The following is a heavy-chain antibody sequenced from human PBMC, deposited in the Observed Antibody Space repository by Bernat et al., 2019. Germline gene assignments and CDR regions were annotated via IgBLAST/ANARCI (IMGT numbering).Heavy chain of an antibody. CDR3: ALLTSSVATPVVDY. CDR1: GFTFSSYA. Sequence: QVQLVESGGGVVQPGRSLRLSCAASGFTFSSYAMHWVRQAPGKGLEWVAVISYDGSNKYYAASVKGRFTISRDNSKNTLYLQMNSLRAEDTAVYYCALLTSSVATPVVDYWGQGTLVTVSS. D-gene: IGHD5-12*01. V-gene: IGHV3-30*01. J-gene: IGHJ4*02. CDR2: ISYDGSNK.